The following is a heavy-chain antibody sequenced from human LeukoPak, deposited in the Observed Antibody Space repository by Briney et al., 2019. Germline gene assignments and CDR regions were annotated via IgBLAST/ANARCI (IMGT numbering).Heavy chain of an antibody. D-gene: IGHD2-2*01. Sequence: SGTLSLTCAVYGESFSGYYWSWIRQPPGKGLEWIGEINHSGRTNYNPSLKSRVTISVDTSKNQFSLKLSSVTAADTAVYYCARGGGVVPAANRRFDYWGQGTLVTVSS. CDR3: ARGGGVVPAANRRFDY. J-gene: IGHJ4*02. CDR1: GESFSGYY. V-gene: IGHV4-34*01. CDR2: INHSGRT.